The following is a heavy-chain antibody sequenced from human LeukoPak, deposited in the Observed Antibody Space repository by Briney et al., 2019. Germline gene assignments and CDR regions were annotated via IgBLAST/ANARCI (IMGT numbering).Heavy chain of an antibody. CDR2: IYYSGST. D-gene: IGHD4-17*01. V-gene: IGHV4-39*07. CDR1: GGSISSSSYY. CDR3: ARDSGTTGEVKFVP. J-gene: IGHJ5*02. Sequence: SETLSLTCTVSGGSISSSSYYWGWIRQPPGKGLEWIGSIYYSGSTYYNPSLKSRVTISVDTSKNQFSLKLSSVTAADTAVYYCARDSGTTGEVKFVPWGQGILVTVSS.